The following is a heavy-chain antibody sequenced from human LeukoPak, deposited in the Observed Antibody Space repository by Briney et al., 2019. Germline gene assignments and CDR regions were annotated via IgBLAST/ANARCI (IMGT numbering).Heavy chain of an antibody. Sequence: SETLSLTCTVSGDSISTSNSYWGWIRQPPGTGLEWIGSIYYSGNTYYNASLKSRVTISVDTSKNQFSLKLTSVTAADTAVYYCARLYSSSWYADYWGQGTLVTVSS. D-gene: IGHD6-13*01. J-gene: IGHJ4*02. CDR3: ARLYSSSWYADY. CDR2: IYYSGNT. V-gene: IGHV4-39*01. CDR1: GDSISTSNSY.